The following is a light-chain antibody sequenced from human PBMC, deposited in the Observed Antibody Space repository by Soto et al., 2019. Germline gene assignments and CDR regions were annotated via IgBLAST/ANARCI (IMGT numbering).Light chain of an antibody. CDR3: QQYTDRPRT. CDR2: AAY. CDR1: QSITSN. J-gene: IGKJ1*01. Sequence: EIVMTQSPATLPLSPAGTASLFCRDSQSITSNLAWYQQKPGQAPRLLIYAAYTRATGIQARFSGSGSGTEFTLTIRSLQSEDFAVYYCQQYTDRPRTFGQGTKVDIK. V-gene: IGKV3-15*01.